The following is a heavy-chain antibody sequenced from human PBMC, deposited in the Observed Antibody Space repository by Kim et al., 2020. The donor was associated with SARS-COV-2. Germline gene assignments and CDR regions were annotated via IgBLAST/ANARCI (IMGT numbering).Heavy chain of an antibody. D-gene: IGHD1-26*01. CDR1: GDSVSSNSAA. CDR3: AREFPSGSWGHYYSGMDV. V-gene: IGHV6-1*01. Sequence: SQTLSLTCAISGDSVSSNSAAWNWIRQSPSRGLEWLGRTYYRSKWYNDYAVSVKSRITINPDTSKNQFSLQLNSVTPEDTAVYYCAREFPSGSWGHYYSGMDVWGQGTTVTVSS. J-gene: IGHJ6*02. CDR2: TYYRSKWYN.